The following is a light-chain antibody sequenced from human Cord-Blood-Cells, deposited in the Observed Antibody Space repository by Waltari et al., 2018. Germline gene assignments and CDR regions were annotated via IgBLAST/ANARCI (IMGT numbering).Light chain of an antibody. Sequence: DIQMTQSPSSLSASVGDRVTITCRASQSISSYLNWYQQKPGKAPKLLIYAASSLQSGVQSRFSGSGSGTDVTLTISSLQPEDFATYYCQQSYSTPYTFGQGTKLEIK. CDR1: QSISSY. CDR2: AAS. CDR3: QQSYSTPYT. V-gene: IGKV1-39*01. J-gene: IGKJ2*01.